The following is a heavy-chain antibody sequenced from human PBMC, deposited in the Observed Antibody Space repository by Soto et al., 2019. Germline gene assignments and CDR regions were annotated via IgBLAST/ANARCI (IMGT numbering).Heavy chain of an antibody. CDR1: GYSFTSYW. D-gene: IGHD3-16*01. CDR3: ARSRDRTVMITFGGENAFDI. Sequence: GESLKISCKGSGYSFTSYWMSWVRQLPGKGLEWMGRIDPSDSYTNYSPSFQGHVTISRDNAKNSLYLQMNSLRAEDTALYYCARSRDRTVMITFGGENAFDIWGQGTMVTVSS. CDR2: IDPSDSYT. V-gene: IGHV5-10-1*01. J-gene: IGHJ3*02.